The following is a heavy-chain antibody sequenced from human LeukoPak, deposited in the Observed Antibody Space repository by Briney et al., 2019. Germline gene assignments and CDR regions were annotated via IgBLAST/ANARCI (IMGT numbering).Heavy chain of an antibody. V-gene: IGHV1-46*01. CDR3: ARRRGVTVDAFDI. D-gene: IGHD3-10*01. CDR2: ISPSGGST. CDR1: GYTFTSNY. J-gene: IGHJ3*02. Sequence: EASVKVSCKAFGYTFTSNYMHWVRQAPGQGPEWMGVISPSGGSTTYAQKFQGRVTLTRDMSTSTDYLELSSLRSEDTAVYYCARRRGVTVDAFDIWGQGTMVTVSS.